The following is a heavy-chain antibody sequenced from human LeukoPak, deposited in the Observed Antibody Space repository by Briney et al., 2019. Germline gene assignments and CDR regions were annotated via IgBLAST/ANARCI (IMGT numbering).Heavy chain of an antibody. CDR2: IYWDDDK. CDR3: AMITFGGVIVTPYYFDY. Sequence: ESGPTLVKPPQTLTLTCTFSGFSLSTSGVGVGWIRQPPGKALEWLALIYWDDDKRYSPSLKSRLTITKDTSKNQVVLTMTNMDPVDTATYYCAMITFGGVIVTPYYFDYWGQGTLVTVSS. V-gene: IGHV2-5*02. J-gene: IGHJ4*02. CDR1: GFSLSTSGVG. D-gene: IGHD3-16*02.